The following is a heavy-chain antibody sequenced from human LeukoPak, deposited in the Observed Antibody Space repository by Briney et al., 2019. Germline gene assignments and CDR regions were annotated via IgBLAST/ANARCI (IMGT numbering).Heavy chain of an antibody. CDR3: AASPPDMGWFFHL. Sequence: GGSLRLSCVASGFTFSNYWMHWVRQAPGKGMEWVANIKEDGSEKYLLDSVRGRFTISRDNAKNSLYLQMNGLRPEDTAVYYCAASPPDMGWFFHLWGLGTLVTVSS. CDR1: GFTFSNYW. CDR2: IKEDGSEK. J-gene: IGHJ2*01. V-gene: IGHV3-7*01. D-gene: IGHD1-14*01.